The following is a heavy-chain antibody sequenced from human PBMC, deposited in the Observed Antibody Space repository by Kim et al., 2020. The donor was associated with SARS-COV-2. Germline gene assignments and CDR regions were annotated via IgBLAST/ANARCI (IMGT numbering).Heavy chain of an antibody. CDR3: ARSLGAYYDSSGLDAFDI. Sequence: KGRFTISRDNAKNSLYLQMNSLRAEDTAVYYCARSLGAYYDSSGLDAFDIWGQGTMVTVSS. J-gene: IGHJ3*02. V-gene: IGHV3-11*03. D-gene: IGHD3-22*01.